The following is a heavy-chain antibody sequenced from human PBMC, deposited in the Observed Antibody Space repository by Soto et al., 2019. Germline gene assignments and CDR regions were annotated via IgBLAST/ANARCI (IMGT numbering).Heavy chain of an antibody. CDR3: ARQGFGEFSDGVDV. D-gene: IGHD3-10*01. V-gene: IGHV5-51*01. CDR2: IYPGDSDK. J-gene: IGHJ6*02. CDR1: GYSCVSFW. Sequence: PGVPKKVPWKGSGYSCVSFWIGRVLQMTGKGLEWMGIIYPGDSDKRYSPSFQGQVTISVDKSISTAYLQWSSLKASDTAMYYCARQGFGEFSDGVDVWGQGTTVTVSS.